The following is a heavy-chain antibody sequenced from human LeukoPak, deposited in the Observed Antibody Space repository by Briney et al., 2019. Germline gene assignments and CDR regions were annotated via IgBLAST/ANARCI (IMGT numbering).Heavy chain of an antibody. CDR3: ARSTVTTKGFDY. D-gene: IGHD4-17*01. V-gene: IGHV4-39*07. CDR2: IYYSGST. Sequence: SETLSLTCTVSGGSISSSSYYWGWIRQPPGKGLEWIGSIYYSGSTYYNPSLKSRVTISVDRSKNQFSLKLSSVTAADTAVYYCARSTVTTKGFDYWGQGTLVTVSS. J-gene: IGHJ4*02. CDR1: GGSISSSSYY.